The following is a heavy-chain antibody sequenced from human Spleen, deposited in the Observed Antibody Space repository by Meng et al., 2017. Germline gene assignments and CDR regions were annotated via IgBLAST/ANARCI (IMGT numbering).Heavy chain of an antibody. CDR3: ARGPTTMTHDFDY. D-gene: IGHD4-17*01. J-gene: IGHJ4*02. V-gene: IGHV4-34*04. Sequence: ENLGVSYVVSGGAASDTYGSCIRRPHGRGLGWIGDINHSGSTKHNPSRGSRATISLNTSQNNLSPKLSSVTAADSAVYYCARGPTTMTHDFDYWGQGTLVTVSS. CDR2: INHSGST. CDR1: GGAASDTY.